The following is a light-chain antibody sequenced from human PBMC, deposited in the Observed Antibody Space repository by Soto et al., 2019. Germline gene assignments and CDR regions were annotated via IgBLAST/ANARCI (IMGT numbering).Light chain of an antibody. CDR3: QQYGYSPPT. Sequence: ENVWTQSPGTLSLSPGERATLSCRASQSVSSTFFAWYQQKPGQALRLLLYAAASRATGIPDRFSGSGSGTDFTLTISRLEPEDFAVYYCQQYGYSPPTFGQGTKLEIK. V-gene: IGKV3-20*01. CDR1: QSVSSTF. J-gene: IGKJ2*01. CDR2: AAA.